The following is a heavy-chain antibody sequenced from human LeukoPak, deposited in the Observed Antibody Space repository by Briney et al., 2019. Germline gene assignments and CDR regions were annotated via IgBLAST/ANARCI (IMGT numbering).Heavy chain of an antibody. Sequence: GGSLRLSCAASGFTFSSYAMSWVRQAPGKGLEWVSAISGSGGSTYYADSVKGRFTISRDNSKNTLYLQMNSLRAEDTAVYYCAKDAQYYYDSSGYGNFDYWGQGTLATVSS. D-gene: IGHD3-22*01. CDR3: AKDAQYYYDSSGYGNFDY. CDR1: GFTFSSYA. V-gene: IGHV3-23*01. CDR2: ISGSGGST. J-gene: IGHJ4*02.